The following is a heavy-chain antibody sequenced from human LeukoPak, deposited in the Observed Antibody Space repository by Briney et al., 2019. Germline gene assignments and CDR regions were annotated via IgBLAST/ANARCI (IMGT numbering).Heavy chain of an antibody. CDR2: LNHSGRT. J-gene: IGHJ4*02. D-gene: IGHD2-2*02. CDR1: GASFSGYY. Sequence: KPSETLSLTCAVLGASFSGYYWSWIGQPPGKGLKWLGELNHSGRTNYNPSLNSRVTISVDTSKNQFSLKLGSVSAADTAVYYCARGRRRYCSSTSCYTRRRYSYGFDYWGQGTLVTVSS. V-gene: IGHV4-34*01. CDR3: ARGRRRYCSSTSCYTRRRYSYGFDY.